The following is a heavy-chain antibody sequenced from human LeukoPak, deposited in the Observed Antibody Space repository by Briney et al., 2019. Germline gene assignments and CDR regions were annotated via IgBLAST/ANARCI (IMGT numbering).Heavy chain of an antibody. CDR1: GGSFSGYY. CDR2: INHSGST. D-gene: IGHD3-16*01. V-gene: IGHV4-34*01. CDR3: ARGLTSLYYFDY. Sequence: SETLSLTCAVYGGSFSGYYWSWIRQPPGKGLEWIGEINHSGSTNYNPSLKSRVTISVDTSKNQFSLKLSSVTAADTAVYYCARGLTSLYYFDYWGQGTLVTVPS. J-gene: IGHJ4*02.